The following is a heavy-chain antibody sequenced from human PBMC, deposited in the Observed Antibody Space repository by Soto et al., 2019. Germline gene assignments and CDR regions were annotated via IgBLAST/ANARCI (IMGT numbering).Heavy chain of an antibody. J-gene: IGHJ4*02. CDR3: ASGIQLWLRRLNNGYSG. CDR2: IIPMFGTA. Sequence: QVQLVQSGAEVKKPESSVKVSCKAPGGTVSTYAISWVRQAPGQGLEWMGGIIPMFGTANYAQRFQDRVTITADESTNTVYMELSRLRSEDTAVYFCASGIQLWLRRLNNGYSGWGQGTLVTVTS. D-gene: IGHD5-18*01. CDR1: GGTVSTYA. V-gene: IGHV1-69*12.